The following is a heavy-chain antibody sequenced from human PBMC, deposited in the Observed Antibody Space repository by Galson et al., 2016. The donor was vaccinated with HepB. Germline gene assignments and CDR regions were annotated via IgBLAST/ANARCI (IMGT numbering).Heavy chain of an antibody. CDR3: AMATPRFGAPIWAFNR. V-gene: IGHV1-69-2*01. D-gene: IGHD5-24*01. CDR1: GYIFTEHY. J-gene: IGHJ3*01. CDR2: VDPENDKT. Sequence: VKVSCKVSGYIFTEHYLHWVQQAPGKGLEWMGLVDPENDKTFYAEKFQGRLTVTADKSTDTAYMELSSRTSEDTAVYYCAMATPRFGAPIWAFNRWGERTMVTVSS.